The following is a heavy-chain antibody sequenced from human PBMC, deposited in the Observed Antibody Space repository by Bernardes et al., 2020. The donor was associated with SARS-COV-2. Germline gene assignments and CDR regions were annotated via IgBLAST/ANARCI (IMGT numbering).Heavy chain of an antibody. Sequence: GGSLRLSCGASGITFNTLWMHWVRQAPGEGLVWVARIAGDWTSVTYADSVKGRFTISRDNAKNTLYLQMNTLRAEDTAVYYCAGTSGTCCDYWGQGSLVTVSS. V-gene: IGHV3-74*03. J-gene: IGHJ4*02. D-gene: IGHD5-12*01. CDR3: AGTSGTCCDY. CDR2: IAGDWTSV. CDR1: GITFNTLW.